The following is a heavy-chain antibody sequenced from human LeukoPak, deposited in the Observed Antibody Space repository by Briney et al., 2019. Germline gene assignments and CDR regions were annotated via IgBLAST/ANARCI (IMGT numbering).Heavy chain of an antibody. CDR2: ISYLSSHV. J-gene: IGHJ4*02. V-gene: IGHV3-21*01. CDR3: GRAFPPLRTSSAGDL. Sequence: GGSLRLSCSASGFTFSDYDMNWVRQAPGKGLEWVSSISYLSSHVYYGDSVKGRFSISRDNAKNSLYLQMNSLEAEDTAIYYCGRAFPPLRTSSAGDLWGQGILVTVSS. CDR1: GFTFSDYD. D-gene: IGHD3-16*01.